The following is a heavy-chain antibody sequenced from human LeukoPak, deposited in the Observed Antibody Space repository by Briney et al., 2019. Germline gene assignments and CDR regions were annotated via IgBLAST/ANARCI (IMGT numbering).Heavy chain of an antibody. CDR1: GFTFSSYS. D-gene: IGHD3-10*01. CDR3: AKNVGLQWFQYGMDV. J-gene: IGHJ6*02. CDR2: ISSSSSYI. Sequence: GGSLRLSCAASGFTFSSYSMNWVRQAPGKGLEWVSSISSSSSYIYYADSVKGRFTISRDNSKNTLYLQMNSLRAEDTAVYYCAKNVGLQWFQYGMDVWGQGTTVTVSS. V-gene: IGHV3-21*04.